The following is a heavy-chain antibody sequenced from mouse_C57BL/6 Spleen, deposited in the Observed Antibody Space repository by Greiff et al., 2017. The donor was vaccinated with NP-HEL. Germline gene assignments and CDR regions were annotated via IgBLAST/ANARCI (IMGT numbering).Heavy chain of an antibody. CDR2: IDPSDSYT. Sequence: QVHVKQPGAELVMPGASVKLSCKASGYTFTSYWMHWVKQRPGQGLEWIGEIDPSDSYTNYNQKFKGKSTLTVDKSSSTAYMQLSSLTSEDSAVYYCARSGDYDGVTWFAYWGQGTLVTVSA. V-gene: IGHV1-69*01. CDR1: GYTFTSYW. D-gene: IGHD2-4*01. J-gene: IGHJ3*01. CDR3: ARSGDYDGVTWFAY.